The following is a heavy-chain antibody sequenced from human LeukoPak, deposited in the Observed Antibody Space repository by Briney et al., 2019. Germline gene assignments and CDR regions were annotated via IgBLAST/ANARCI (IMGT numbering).Heavy chain of an antibody. Sequence: PGGSLRLSCAASGFTFSSYAMSWVRQAPGKGLEWVSAISGSGGSTYYAGSVKGRFTISRDNSKNTLYLQMNSLRAEDTAVYYCAKGLYSYGERSGIAAAGTTYYFDYWGQGTLVTVSS. CDR2: ISGSGGST. J-gene: IGHJ4*02. CDR3: AKGLYSYGERSGIAAAGTTYYFDY. CDR1: GFTFSSYA. V-gene: IGHV3-23*01. D-gene: IGHD6-13*01.